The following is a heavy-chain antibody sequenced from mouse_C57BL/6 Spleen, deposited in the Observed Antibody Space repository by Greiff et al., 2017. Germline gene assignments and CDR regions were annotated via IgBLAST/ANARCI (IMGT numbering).Heavy chain of an antibody. J-gene: IGHJ2*01. CDR3: SRGILSSYCFDY. V-gene: IGHV1-7*01. Sequence: VQLQQSGAELAKPGASVKLSCKASGYTFTSYWMHWVKQRPGQGLEWIGYINLSSGYTKYNQKFKDKATLTADKSSSTAYMQLSSLTYEDSAVYYCSRGILSSYCFDYWGQGTTLTVSS. CDR2: INLSSGYT. CDR1: GYTFTSYW. D-gene: IGHD1-1*01.